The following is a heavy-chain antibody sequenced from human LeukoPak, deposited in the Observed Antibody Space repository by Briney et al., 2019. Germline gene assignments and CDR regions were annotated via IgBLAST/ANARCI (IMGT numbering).Heavy chain of an antibody. D-gene: IGHD2/OR15-2a*01. CDR3: AKDRMGAYFTIPDY. V-gene: IGHV3-9*01. J-gene: IGHJ4*02. CDR2: ISWNGDIK. Sequence: GRSLRLSCAASGFTFDDYAMHWVRQAPGKGLEWVSGISWNGDIKGYADSVKVRFTISRDNAQNSLYLQINSLRPEDTAFYSCAKDRMGAYFTIPDYWGQGTLVTVSS. CDR1: GFTFDDYA.